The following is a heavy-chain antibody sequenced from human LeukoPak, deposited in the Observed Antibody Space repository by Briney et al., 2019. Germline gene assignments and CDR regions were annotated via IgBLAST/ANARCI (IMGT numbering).Heavy chain of an antibody. CDR1: GGTFSSYA. V-gene: IGHV1-69*13. CDR3: ARDPYSSGWYKSGYAFDI. CDR2: IIPIFGTA. Sequence: GASVKVSCKASGGTFSSYAISWVRQAPGQGLEWMGGIIPIFGTANYAQKFQGRVTITADESTSTAYMELSSLRSEDTAVYYCARDPYSSGWYKSGYAFDIWGQGTMVTVSS. J-gene: IGHJ3*02. D-gene: IGHD6-19*01.